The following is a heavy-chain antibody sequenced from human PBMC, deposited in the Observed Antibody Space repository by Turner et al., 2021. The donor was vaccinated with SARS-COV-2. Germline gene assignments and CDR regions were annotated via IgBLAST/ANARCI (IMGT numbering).Heavy chain of an antibody. CDR2: IYYSGST. J-gene: IGHJ4*02. V-gene: IGHV4-59*01. CDR3: ARDPGEGSFDY. CDR1: GGSISSYY. D-gene: IGHD3-16*01. Sequence: QVQLQESGPGLVKPSETLSLTCTVSGGSISSYYWSWIRQPPGKGLEWIGYIYYSGSTNYNPSLKSLVTISVDTSKNQFSLKLSSVTAADTALYYCARDPGEGSFDYWGQGTLVTVSS.